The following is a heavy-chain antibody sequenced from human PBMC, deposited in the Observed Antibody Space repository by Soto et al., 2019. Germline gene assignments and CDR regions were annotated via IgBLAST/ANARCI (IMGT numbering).Heavy chain of an antibody. CDR3: SGDGSGSYYIPQHYYYYGMDV. CDR2: INHSGST. J-gene: IGHJ6*02. D-gene: IGHD3-10*01. V-gene: IGHV4-34*01. Sequence: SETLSLTCAVYGGSFSGYYWSWIRQPPGKGLEWIGEINHSGSTNYNPSLKSRVTISVDTSKNQFSLKLSSVTAADTAVYYCSGDGSGSYYIPQHYYYYGMDVWVQGTTVT. CDR1: GGSFSGYY.